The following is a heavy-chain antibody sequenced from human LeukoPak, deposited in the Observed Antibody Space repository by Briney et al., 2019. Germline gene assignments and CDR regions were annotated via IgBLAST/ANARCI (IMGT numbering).Heavy chain of an antibody. Sequence: GDSVKLSCKASGGTFSSYAISWVRQAPGQGLEWMGGIIPIFGTANYAQKFQGRVTITTDESTSTAYMELSSLRSEDTAVYYCAREDYGDHLDYYYYMDVWGKGATVTVSS. J-gene: IGHJ6*03. CDR2: IIPIFGTA. CDR1: GGTFSSYA. CDR3: AREDYGDHLDYYYYMDV. V-gene: IGHV1-69*05. D-gene: IGHD4-17*01.